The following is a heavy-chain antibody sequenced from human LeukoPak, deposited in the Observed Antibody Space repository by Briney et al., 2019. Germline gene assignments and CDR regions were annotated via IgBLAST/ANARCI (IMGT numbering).Heavy chain of an antibody. CDR1: GGSISSGGYS. Sequence: PPQTLSLTCAVSGGSISSGGYSWSWIRQPPGKGLEWIGYIYHSGSTYYNPSLKSRVTISVDRSKNQFSLKLSSVTAADTAVYYCARGGSSGWSYYFDYWGQGTLVTVSS. J-gene: IGHJ4*02. CDR3: ARGGSSGWSYYFDY. V-gene: IGHV4-30-2*01. CDR2: IYHSGST. D-gene: IGHD6-19*01.